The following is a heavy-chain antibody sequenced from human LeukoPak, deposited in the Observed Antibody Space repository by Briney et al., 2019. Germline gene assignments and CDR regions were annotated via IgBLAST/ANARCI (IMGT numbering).Heavy chain of an antibody. V-gene: IGHV4-30-2*01. J-gene: IGHJ4*02. CDR3: ARARESMATAGSYFDY. Sequence: SETLSLTCADSGGSISSGDYSWSWIRQPPGSGLEWIGYIWHSGHTNYNPSLRSRVTISLARSNSQFSLRLSSVTAADTAVYYCARARESMATAGSYFDYWGQGTLVTVSS. CDR2: IWHSGHT. D-gene: IGHD6-13*01. CDR1: GGSISSGDYS.